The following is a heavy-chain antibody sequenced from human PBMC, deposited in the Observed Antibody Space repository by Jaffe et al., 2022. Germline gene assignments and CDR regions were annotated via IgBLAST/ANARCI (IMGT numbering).Heavy chain of an antibody. D-gene: IGHD3-10*01. CDR2: IYHSGST. CDR1: GYSISSGYY. V-gene: IGHV4-38-2*01. CDR3: ARLIWFGEEYYFDY. J-gene: IGHJ4*02. Sequence: QVQLQESGPGLVKPSETLSLTCAVSGYSISSGYYWGWIRQPPGKGLEWIGSIYHSGSTYYNPSLKSRVTISVDTSKNQFSLKLSSVTAADTAVYYCARLIWFGEEYYFDYWGQGTLVTVSS.